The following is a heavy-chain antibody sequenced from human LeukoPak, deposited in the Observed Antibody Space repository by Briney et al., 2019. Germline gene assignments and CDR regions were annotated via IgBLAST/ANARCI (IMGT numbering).Heavy chain of an antibody. CDR3: ARMAAAGTPDKYYYYYCMDV. V-gene: IGHV1-69*05. D-gene: IGHD6-13*01. CDR2: IIPIFGTA. J-gene: IGHJ6*03. Sequence: SVNVSCKASGGTFSIYAISWVRQAPGQGLEWMGGIIPIFGTANYAQKFQGRVTITTDESTSTAYMELSSMRSEDTAVYYCARMAAAGTPDKYYYYYCMDVWGKGTTVTVSS. CDR1: GGTFSIYA.